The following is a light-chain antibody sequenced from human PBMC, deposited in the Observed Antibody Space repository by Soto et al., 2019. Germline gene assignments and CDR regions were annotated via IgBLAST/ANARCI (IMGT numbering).Light chain of an antibody. Sequence: DFQMTQSPSTLSASVGDRVTITCRASQSIVRWLAWYQQKPGKAPKLLIYDASRLESGVPSRFSGSGSGTEFTLTISSLQPSDFATYYCQHYNSYPYTFGQGTRLEIK. CDR2: DAS. V-gene: IGKV1-5*01. CDR3: QHYNSYPYT. J-gene: IGKJ2*01. CDR1: QSIVRW.